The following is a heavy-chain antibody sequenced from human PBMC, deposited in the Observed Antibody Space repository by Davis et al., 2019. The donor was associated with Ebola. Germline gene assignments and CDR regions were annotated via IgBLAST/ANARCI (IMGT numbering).Heavy chain of an antibody. D-gene: IGHD3-22*01. CDR1: GFTFSSYA. CDR3: AKDDYYYDSSGYLR. CDR2: ISGSGGST. V-gene: IGHV3-23*01. Sequence: PGGSLRLSCAASGFTFSSYAMSWVRQAPGKGLEWVSAISGSGGSTYYADSVKGRFTISRDNSKNTLYLQMNSLRAEDTAVYYCAKDDYYYDSSGYLRWGQGTLVTVSS. J-gene: IGHJ4*02.